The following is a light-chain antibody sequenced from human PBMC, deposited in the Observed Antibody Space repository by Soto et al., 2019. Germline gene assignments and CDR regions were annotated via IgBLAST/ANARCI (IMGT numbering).Light chain of an antibody. CDR3: SSFAGNNNLV. Sequence: QSALTQPPSASGSPGQSVTISCTGTSSDVGGYNYVSWYRQHPGKAPKLMISEVSKRPSGVPDRFSGSKSGNTASLTVSGLQAEEEADYYCSSFAGNNNLVFGGGTKVTVL. J-gene: IGLJ2*01. CDR1: SSDVGGYNY. V-gene: IGLV2-8*01. CDR2: EVS.